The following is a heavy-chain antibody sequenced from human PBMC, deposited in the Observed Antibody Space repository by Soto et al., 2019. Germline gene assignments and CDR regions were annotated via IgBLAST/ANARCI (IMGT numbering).Heavy chain of an antibody. CDR2: IYYSGST. Sequence: PSETLSLTCTVSGGSFSPNYWGWIRQPPGKGLEWIGSIYYSGSTYYNPSLKSRVTISVDTSKNQFSLKLSSVTAADTAVYYCARLNSSGQQLEFDYWGQGTLVTVSS. J-gene: IGHJ4*02. CDR3: ARLNSSGQQLEFDY. V-gene: IGHV4-39*01. CDR1: GGSFSPNY. D-gene: IGHD6-13*01.